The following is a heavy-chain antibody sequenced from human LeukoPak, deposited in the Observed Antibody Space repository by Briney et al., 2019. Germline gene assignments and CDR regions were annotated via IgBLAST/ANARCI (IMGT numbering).Heavy chain of an antibody. Sequence: GESLKISCKGSGYSFTSYWIGWVRQMPGKGLEWMGIIYPGDSDTRYSPSFQGQVTISADKSNSTAYLQWSSLKASGTAMYYCARHDPYSTEDYWGQGTLVTVSS. CDR2: IYPGDSDT. CDR3: ARHDPYSTEDY. V-gene: IGHV5-51*01. J-gene: IGHJ4*02. CDR1: GYSFTSYW. D-gene: IGHD2-21*01.